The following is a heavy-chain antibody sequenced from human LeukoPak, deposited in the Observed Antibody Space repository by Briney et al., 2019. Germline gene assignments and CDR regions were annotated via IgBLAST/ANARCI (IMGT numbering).Heavy chain of an antibody. V-gene: IGHV1-18*01. D-gene: IGHD3-3*01. Sequence: GASVKVSCKASGYTFTSYGISWVRQAPGQGLEWMGWISAHNGNTNYAQKLQGRVTMTTDTSTSTAYMELRSLRSDDTDVYYRARAVFTIFGVVQTFDYWGQGTLVTVSS. CDR3: ARAVFTIFGVVQTFDY. CDR2: ISAHNGNT. CDR1: GYTFTSYG. J-gene: IGHJ4*02.